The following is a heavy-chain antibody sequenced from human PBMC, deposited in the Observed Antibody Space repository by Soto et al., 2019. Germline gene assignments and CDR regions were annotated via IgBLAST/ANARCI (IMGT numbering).Heavy chain of an antibody. D-gene: IGHD5-12*01. V-gene: IGHV1-2*04. CDR2: INPNSGDT. CDR3: ARAASQCYSGYDPYFDY. J-gene: IGHJ4*02. CDR1: GYTFSGYY. Sequence: QVQLVQSGAEVKKPGAPVKVSCKASGYTFSGYYMHWVRQAPGQGLEWMGWINPNSGDTNYAQKFQGWVTMTRDTSIRTAYMELSRLRSDDTAVYYCARAASQCYSGYDPYFDYWGQGTPVTVSS.